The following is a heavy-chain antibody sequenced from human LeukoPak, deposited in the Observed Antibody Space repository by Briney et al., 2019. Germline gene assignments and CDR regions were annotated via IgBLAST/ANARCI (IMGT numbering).Heavy chain of an antibody. CDR3: ARDLSGSLYFDF. Sequence: MTSETLSLTCTVSGASISSYYYNWIRQTAGGGLEWIGRLYISGSTDYNPSLKSRVTISVDTSMNQFYLKMNSVTAADTAVYFCARDLSGSLYFDFWGPGVLVTVSS. D-gene: IGHD3-10*01. J-gene: IGHJ4*02. V-gene: IGHV4-4*07. CDR1: GASISSYY. CDR2: LYISGST.